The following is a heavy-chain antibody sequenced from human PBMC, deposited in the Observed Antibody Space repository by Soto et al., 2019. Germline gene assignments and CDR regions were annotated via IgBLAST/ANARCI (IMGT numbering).Heavy chain of an antibody. Sequence: ASVKVSCKASGYTFTSYGISWVRQAPGQGLEWMGWISAYNGNTNYAQKLQGRVTMTTDTSTSTAYMELRSLRSDDTAVYYCARAPRYDYVWGSYRYTFPHYWGQGTLVTVSS. CDR1: GYTFTSYG. V-gene: IGHV1-18*01. CDR3: ARAPRYDYVWGSYRYTFPHY. CDR2: ISAYNGNT. D-gene: IGHD3-16*02. J-gene: IGHJ4*02.